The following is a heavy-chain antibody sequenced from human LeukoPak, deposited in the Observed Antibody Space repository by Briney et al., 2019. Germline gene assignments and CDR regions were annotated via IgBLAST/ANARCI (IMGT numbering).Heavy chain of an antibody. V-gene: IGHV1-2*02. Sequence: GASVKVSCKASGYTFTGYYMHWVRQAPGQGLEWMGWINPNSGGTNYAQKFQGRVTMTRDTSISTAYMELSRLRSDDTAVYYCARDLLGSWDYSFDSWGPGTLVTVSS. D-gene: IGHD3-10*01. CDR1: GYTFTGYY. CDR2: INPNSGGT. CDR3: ARDLLGSWDYSFDS. J-gene: IGHJ4*02.